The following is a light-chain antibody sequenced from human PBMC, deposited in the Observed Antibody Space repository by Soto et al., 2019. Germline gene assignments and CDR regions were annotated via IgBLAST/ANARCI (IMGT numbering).Light chain of an antibody. CDR3: HQRQSWPRT. J-gene: IGKJ1*01. Sequence: EIVLTQSPATLSSFPGDRVTLSCRASQYINTRLAWYQHRPGQAPRLLIYQTSIRAAGIPARFSASESGTDFTLTISDVQPEDVALYFCHQRQSWPRTFGQGTKVDI. CDR1: QYINTR. CDR2: QTS. V-gene: IGKV3-11*01.